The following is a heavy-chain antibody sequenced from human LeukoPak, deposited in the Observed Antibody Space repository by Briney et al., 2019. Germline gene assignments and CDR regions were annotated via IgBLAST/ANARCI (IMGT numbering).Heavy chain of an antibody. CDR2: IYSTGST. D-gene: IGHD2-2*01. CDR3: AGAREYCIDSNCYEYFQD. CDR1: GLTVRTNS. Sequence: GGSLRLSCAASGLTVRTNSMSWVRQAPGKGLEWVSVIYSTGSTYYEESVNGRFTISRDTSKNTVSLQMNSLRAEDTAVYYCAGAREYCIDSNCYEYFQDCGQGALWTVSS. J-gene: IGHJ1*01. V-gene: IGHV3-53*01.